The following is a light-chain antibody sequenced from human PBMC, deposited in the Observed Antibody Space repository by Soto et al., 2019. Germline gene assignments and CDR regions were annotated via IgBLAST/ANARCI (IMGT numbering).Light chain of an antibody. CDR1: QPVSAY. Sequence: IVLTQFPASLSLSPGERATLSWRASQPVSAYMGWFRQKPGQAPRLLIYDASNRAAGIPARFSGSGCATDFTLTISRLETEDFAVYYCQQYRSSPPPTFGGGTRLEIK. CDR3: QQYRSSPPPT. J-gene: IGKJ5*01. CDR2: DAS. V-gene: IGKV3-20*01.